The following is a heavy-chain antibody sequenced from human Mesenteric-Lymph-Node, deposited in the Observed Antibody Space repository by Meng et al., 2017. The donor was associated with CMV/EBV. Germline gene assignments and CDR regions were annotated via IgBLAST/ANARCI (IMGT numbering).Heavy chain of an antibody. CDR2: IIPMLGTA. CDR1: GDTFSRNT. CDR3: ARHCVWGYQGES. J-gene: IGHJ5*02. D-gene: IGHD3-16*01. V-gene: IGHV1-69*05. Sequence: SVKVSCKASGDTFSRNTVSWIRQAPGEGLEWMGGIIPMLGTANYAQKFQGRVTITTDESTATAYLELSSLTFEDTAVYYCARHCVWGYQGESWGQGTLVTVSS.